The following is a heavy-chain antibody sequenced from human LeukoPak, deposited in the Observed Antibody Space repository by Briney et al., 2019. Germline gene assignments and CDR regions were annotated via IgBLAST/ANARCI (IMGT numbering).Heavy chain of an antibody. J-gene: IGHJ6*02. D-gene: IGHD2-2*01. CDR2: IKQDGSEK. V-gene: IGHV3-7*01. CDR1: GFTFSSYW. CDR3: ARMGSTSGYYYGMDV. Sequence: PGGSLRLSCAASGFTFSSYWMSWVRQAPGKGLEWVANIKQDGSEKYYVDSVKGRFTISRDNAKNSLYLQMNSLRAEDTAVYYCARMGSTSGYYYGMDVWGQGTTVTVSS.